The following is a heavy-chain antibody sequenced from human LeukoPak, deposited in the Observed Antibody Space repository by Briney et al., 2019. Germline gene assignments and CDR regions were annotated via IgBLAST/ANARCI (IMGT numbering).Heavy chain of an antibody. Sequence: ASVKVSCKASGYTFTGYYMHWVRQAPGQGLEWMGWINPSSGGTNYAQKFQGRVTMTRDTSISTAYMELSRLRSDDTAVYYCARDTDSAGRSLNYWGQGTLVTVSS. D-gene: IGHD6-19*01. V-gene: IGHV1-2*02. CDR3: ARDTDSAGRSLNY. J-gene: IGHJ4*02. CDR2: INPSSGGT. CDR1: GYTFTGYY.